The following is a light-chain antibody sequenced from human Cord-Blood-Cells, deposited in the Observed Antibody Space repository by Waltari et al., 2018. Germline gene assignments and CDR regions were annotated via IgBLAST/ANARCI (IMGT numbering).Light chain of an antibody. CDR1: QRVSSSY. CDR3: QQYGSSPPWT. V-gene: IGKV3-20*01. CDR2: GAS. J-gene: IGKJ1*01. Sequence: EIVLTQSPGTLSLSPGERATLSCRASQRVSSSYVTWYQQKPGQAPRLLIYGASSRATCIPDRFSGSGSGTDFTLTISRLEPEDFAVYYCQQYGSSPPWTFGQGTKVEIK.